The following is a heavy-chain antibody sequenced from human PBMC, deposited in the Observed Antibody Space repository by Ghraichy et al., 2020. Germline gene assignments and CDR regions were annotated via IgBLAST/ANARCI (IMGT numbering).Heavy chain of an antibody. CDR2: MNPNSGNT. CDR3: ARGVALRNSGNWFDP. CDR1: GYTFTTYD. D-gene: IGHD1-7*01. V-gene: IGHV1-8*01. J-gene: IGHJ5*02. Sequence: ASVKVSCKASGYTFTTYDINWVRQATGHGLEWMGWMNPNSGNTGYAQKFQGRVTMTRNTSISTAYMEVSSLRSEVTAVYYCARGVALRNSGNWFDPWGQGTLVTVSS.